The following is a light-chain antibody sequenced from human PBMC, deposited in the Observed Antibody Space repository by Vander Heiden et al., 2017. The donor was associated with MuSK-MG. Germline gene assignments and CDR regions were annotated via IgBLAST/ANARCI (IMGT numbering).Light chain of an antibody. V-gene: IGLV1-40*01. J-gene: IGLJ3*02. CDR2: DND. Sequence: QSVLTQPPSVSGAPGQRVTISCAGTSSNIGTGYDVHWYQQFPGTAPKLLIYDNDNRPSGVPDRFSGSKSGTSASLAITGLQAADEADYYCQSYDLRLTAWVFGGGTKLTGL. CDR1: SSNIGTGYD. CDR3: QSYDLRLTAWV.